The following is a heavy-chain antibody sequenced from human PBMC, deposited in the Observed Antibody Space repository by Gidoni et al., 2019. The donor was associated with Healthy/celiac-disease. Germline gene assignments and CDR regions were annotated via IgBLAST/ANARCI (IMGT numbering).Heavy chain of an antibody. V-gene: IGHV3-9*01. CDR1: GFTFDDYA. Sequence: EVQLVESGGGLVQLGRSLRFSCAASGFTFDDYAMHWVRQAPGKGLEWVSGISWNSGSIGYADSVKGRFTISRDNAKNSLYLQMNSLRAEDTALYYCAKDLQQRGFDYWGQGTLVTVSS. CDR2: ISWNSGSI. J-gene: IGHJ4*02. D-gene: IGHD4-4*01. CDR3: AKDLQQRGFDY.